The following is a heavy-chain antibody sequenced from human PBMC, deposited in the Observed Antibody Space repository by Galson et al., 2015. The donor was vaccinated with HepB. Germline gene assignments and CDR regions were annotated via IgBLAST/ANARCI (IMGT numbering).Heavy chain of an antibody. Sequence: ALVKPTQTLTLTCTFSGFSLTTTGVGVGWFRQPPGKALEWLALIYWDDDKRYSPSLKRRHTLSRDTSKNQVVLTVTNMDPVDSATYFCAYSSRRYYFDFWGQGTLVTVSS. J-gene: IGHJ4*02. CDR3: AYSSRRYYFDF. CDR2: IYWDDDK. CDR1: GFSLTTTGVG. V-gene: IGHV2-5*02. D-gene: IGHD3-16*02.